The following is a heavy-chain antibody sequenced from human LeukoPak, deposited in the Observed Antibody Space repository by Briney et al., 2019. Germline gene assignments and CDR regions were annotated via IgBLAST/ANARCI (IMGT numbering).Heavy chain of an antibody. V-gene: IGHV3-30*18. J-gene: IGHJ4*02. D-gene: IGHD5-18*01. CDR1: GFSFNNYD. Sequence: PGGSLRLSCAVSGFSFNNYDMHWVRQAPGKGLEWVAAILHDGSNKYYADSVKGRFTISRDNSKNTLSLQVSSLRTEDTAVYYCAKDRYSYAFEYSDSWGQGTLVTVSS. CDR3: AKDRYSYAFEYSDS. CDR2: ILHDGSNK.